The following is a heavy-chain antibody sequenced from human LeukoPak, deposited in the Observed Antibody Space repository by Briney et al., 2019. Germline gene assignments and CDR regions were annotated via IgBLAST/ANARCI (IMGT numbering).Heavy chain of an antibody. V-gene: IGHV3-66*01. CDR1: GVTVNNIY. D-gene: IGHD2-21*02. CDR2: IYSGGNT. Sequence: GGSLRLSCAASGVTVNNIYMSWVRQAPGKRLEWVSVIYSGGNTYYADSVKGRFTISRDNSKNTLYLQMNSLRAEDTAVYYCARGGGDCYSCVFDIWGQGTRVTVSS. J-gene: IGHJ3*02. CDR3: ARGGGDCYSCVFDI.